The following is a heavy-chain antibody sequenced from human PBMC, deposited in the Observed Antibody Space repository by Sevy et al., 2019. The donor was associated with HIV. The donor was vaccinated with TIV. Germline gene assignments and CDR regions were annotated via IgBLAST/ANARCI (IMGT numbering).Heavy chain of an antibody. Sequence: GGSLRLSCAASGFTFSSYWMHWVRQAPGKGLVWVSRVNSDGSSTSYADSVMGRFTISRDNAKNMLYLQMNSLRAEDTAVYYCARGAAAGTFDYWGQGTLVTVSS. V-gene: IGHV3-74*01. CDR3: ARGAAAGTFDY. D-gene: IGHD6-13*01. CDR1: GFTFSSYW. CDR2: VNSDGSST. J-gene: IGHJ4*02.